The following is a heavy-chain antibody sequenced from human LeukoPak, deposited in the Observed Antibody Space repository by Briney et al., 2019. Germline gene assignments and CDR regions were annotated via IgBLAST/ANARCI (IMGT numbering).Heavy chain of an antibody. CDR3: AKESGKFDY. CDR2: ISADGGST. CDR1: GLNFDDSA. V-gene: IGHV3-43*02. Sequence: PGGSLRLSCVASGLNFDDSAMHWVRQAPGKGVEGVSYISADGGSTFSADSVKGRFSISRDNSKNSLYLQMNSLRSEDTAMYYCAKESGKFDYWGQGTLVAVSS. J-gene: IGHJ4*02.